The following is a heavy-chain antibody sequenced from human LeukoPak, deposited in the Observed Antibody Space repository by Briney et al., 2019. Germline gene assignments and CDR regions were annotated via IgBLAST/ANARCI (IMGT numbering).Heavy chain of an antibody. J-gene: IGHJ4*02. CDR3: ARVITATTREDS. CDR2: IYYTGST. Sequence: SETLSLTCTVSGGSISTYYWSWIRQPPGKGLEWIGYIYYTGSTYYNPSLKSRGTMAVDTSKNQFSLKLISATAADTAVYYCARVITATTREDSWGQGTLVTVSS. V-gene: IGHV4-59*08. CDR1: GGSISTYY. D-gene: IGHD1-20*01.